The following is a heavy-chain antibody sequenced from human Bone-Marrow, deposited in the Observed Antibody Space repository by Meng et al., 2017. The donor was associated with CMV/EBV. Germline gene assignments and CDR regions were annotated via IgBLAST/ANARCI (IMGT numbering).Heavy chain of an antibody. Sequence: ASVKVSCKASGYTFTSYDINWVRQATGQGLEWMGWMNPNSGNTGYAQKFQGRVTMTRNTSISTAYMELSSLRSEDTAVYYCARAVRQVVPAVIWYYFDYWGQGTLVTVSS. D-gene: IGHD2-2*02. V-gene: IGHV1-8*01. CDR3: ARAVRQVVPAVIWYYFDY. CDR2: MNPNSGNT. CDR1: GYTFTSYD. J-gene: IGHJ4*02.